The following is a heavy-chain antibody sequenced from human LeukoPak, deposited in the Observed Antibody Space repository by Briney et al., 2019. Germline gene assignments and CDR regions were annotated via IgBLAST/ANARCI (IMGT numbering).Heavy chain of an antibody. V-gene: IGHV1-69*05. CDR2: IIPIFGTA. J-gene: IGHJ3*02. Sequence: GASVKVSCKASGGTFNSYAISWVRQAPGQGLEWMGGIIPIFGTANYAQKVQGRVTITTDESTSTAYMELSSLRSEDTAVYYCAKGRGWYRRDAFDIWGQGTMVTVSS. CDR3: AKGRGWYRRDAFDI. CDR1: GGTFNSYA. D-gene: IGHD6-19*01.